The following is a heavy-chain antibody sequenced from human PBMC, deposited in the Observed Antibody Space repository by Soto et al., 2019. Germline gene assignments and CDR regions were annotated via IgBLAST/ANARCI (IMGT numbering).Heavy chain of an antibody. CDR3: ARDPIEWQLFVFDY. CDR1: GYTFTSYG. D-gene: IGHD1-26*01. CDR2: IGAYNGNT. Sequence: ASVKVSCKASGYTFTSYGISWVRQAPGQGLEWMGWIGAYNGNTNYAQKLQGRVTMTTDTSTSTAYMELRSLRSDDTAVYYCARDPIEWQLFVFDYWGQGTLVTVSS. J-gene: IGHJ4*02. V-gene: IGHV1-18*01.